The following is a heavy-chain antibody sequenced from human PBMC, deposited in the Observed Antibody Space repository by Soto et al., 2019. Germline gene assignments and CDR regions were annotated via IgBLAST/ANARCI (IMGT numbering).Heavy chain of an antibody. J-gene: IGHJ6*02. V-gene: IGHV4-34*01. Sequence: ASETLSLTCAVYGGSFSGYYWSWIRQPPGKGLEWIGEINHSGSTNYNPSLKSRVTISVDTSKNQFSLKLSSVTAADTAVYYCARVPWIQLWLRGEGYYYGMDVCGPGTTVTVSS. CDR1: GGSFSGYY. CDR3: ARVPWIQLWLRGEGYYYGMDV. CDR2: INHSGST. D-gene: IGHD5-18*01.